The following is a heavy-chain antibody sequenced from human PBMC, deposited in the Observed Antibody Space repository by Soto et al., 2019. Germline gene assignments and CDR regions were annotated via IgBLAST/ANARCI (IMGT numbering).Heavy chain of an antibody. D-gene: IGHD1-1*01. Sequence: PGGSLRLSCAASGFTFSSYAMSWVRQAPGKGLEWVSAISGSGGSTYYADSVKGRFTISRDNSKNTLYLQMNSLRAEDTAVYYCAKAIGHTTGTTSDDAFDIWGQGTMVTVSS. J-gene: IGHJ3*02. CDR2: ISGSGGST. V-gene: IGHV3-23*01. CDR3: AKAIGHTTGTTSDDAFDI. CDR1: GFTFSSYA.